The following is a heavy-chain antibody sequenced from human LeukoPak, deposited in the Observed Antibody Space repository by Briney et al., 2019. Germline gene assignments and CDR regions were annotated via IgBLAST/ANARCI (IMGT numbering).Heavy chain of an antibody. Sequence: GGSLRLSCAASGFTFSDYYMSWIRQAPGKGLEWVSYISTSVNTIYYADSVKGRFTVSRDNAKNSLYLQMNSLRAEDTAVYYCARAAVVTSPLDYWGQGTLVTVSS. D-gene: IGHD4-23*01. CDR1: GFTFSDYY. V-gene: IGHV3-11*01. CDR3: ARAAVVTSPLDY. J-gene: IGHJ4*02. CDR2: ISTSVNTI.